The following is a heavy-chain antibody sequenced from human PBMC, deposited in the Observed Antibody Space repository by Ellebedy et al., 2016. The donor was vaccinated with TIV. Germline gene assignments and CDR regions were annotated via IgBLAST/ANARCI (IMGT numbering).Heavy chain of an antibody. J-gene: IGHJ4*02. CDR1: GFTFSDYY. CDR2: ISSSGNTI. V-gene: IGHV3-11*01. CDR3: ARAPPRRGSYVWDY. D-gene: IGHD1-26*01. Sequence: GESLKISXAASGFTFSDYYISWIRRAPGKGLEWVSYISSSGNTIYYADSVKGRFTISRDNAKNSLYLQMNSLRAEDTAVYYCARAPPRRGSYVWDYWGQGALVTVSS.